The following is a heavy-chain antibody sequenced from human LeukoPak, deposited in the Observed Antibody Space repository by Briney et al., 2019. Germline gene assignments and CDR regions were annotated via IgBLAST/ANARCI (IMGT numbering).Heavy chain of an antibody. V-gene: IGHV1-2*02. CDR2: INPNTGGT. J-gene: IGHJ4*02. CDR3: ARDHEDYDRSGYYSLGC. Sequence: ASVKVSCKASAYTFTDYSLHWVRQAPGQGLEWMGWINPNTGGTNYAQKFQGRVTMTSETSISTAYLELSSLRSDDTAVYYCARDHEDYDRSGYYSLGCWGQGTLVTVPS. CDR1: AYTFTDYS. D-gene: IGHD3-22*01.